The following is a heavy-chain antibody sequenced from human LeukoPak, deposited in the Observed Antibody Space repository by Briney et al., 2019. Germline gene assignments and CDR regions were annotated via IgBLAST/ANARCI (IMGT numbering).Heavy chain of an antibody. V-gene: IGHV1-69*13. Sequence: SVKVSCKTSGGTFSNSAINWVRQAPGQGLEWMGGIIPIFGTPNYAHTFEGRVTSSADESTSTAYMELSGLRSEDTAIYYCAVGGAGVIGMGILGSLDFWGQGTLVSVSS. D-gene: IGHD3-16*01. CDR2: IIPIFGTP. CDR1: GGTFSNSA. J-gene: IGHJ4*02. CDR3: AVGGAGVIGMGILGSLDF.